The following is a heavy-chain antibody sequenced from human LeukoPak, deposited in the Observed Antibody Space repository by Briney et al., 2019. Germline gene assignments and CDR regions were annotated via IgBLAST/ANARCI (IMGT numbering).Heavy chain of an antibody. CDR2: INHSGST. D-gene: IGHD2-15*01. CDR1: GGSLSGYY. V-gene: IGHV4-34*01. CDR3: AREIVVVVAATYYYYYGMDV. Sequence: PSETLSLTCALYGGSLSGYYWSWIRQPPGKGLEWIGEINHSGSTNYNPPLKSRVTISIHTSKNQFSLKLSSVTAADTPVYYCAREIVVVVAATYYYYYGMDVWGQGTTVTVSS. J-gene: IGHJ6*02.